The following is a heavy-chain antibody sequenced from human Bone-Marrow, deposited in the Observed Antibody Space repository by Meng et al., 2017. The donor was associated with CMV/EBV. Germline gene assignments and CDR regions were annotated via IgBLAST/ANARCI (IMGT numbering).Heavy chain of an antibody. CDR3: AREEVYTSTFYYYGMDV. CDR1: GYTFTGYY. Sequence: ASVKVSCKASGYTFTGYYMHWVRQAPGQGLEWMGWINPKSGGTNYAQKFQGRVTMTRDTSISTAYMELSRLRSDDTAVYYCAREEVYTSTFYYYGMDVWGQGTTVTVSS. V-gene: IGHV1-2*02. D-gene: IGHD5/OR15-5a*01. CDR2: INPKSGGT. J-gene: IGHJ6*02.